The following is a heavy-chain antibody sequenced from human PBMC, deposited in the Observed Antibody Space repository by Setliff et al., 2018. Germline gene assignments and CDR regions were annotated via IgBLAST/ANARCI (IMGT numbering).Heavy chain of an antibody. CDR3: ARGPSPYYDFWSGYYFHYYYYMDV. CDR1: GGTFSSYV. Sequence: SVKVSCKASGGTFSSYVISWVREAPGQGLEWMGGIIPMFGTNYAQKFQGRVTITADEFTSTVYMELSSLRSEDTAVYYCARGPSPYYDFWSGYYFHYYYYMDVWGKGTTVTSP. D-gene: IGHD3-3*01. CDR2: IIPMFGT. V-gene: IGHV1-69*13. J-gene: IGHJ6*03.